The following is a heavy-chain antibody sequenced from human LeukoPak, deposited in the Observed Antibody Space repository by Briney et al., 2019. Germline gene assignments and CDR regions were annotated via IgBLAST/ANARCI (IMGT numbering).Heavy chain of an antibody. CDR3: AKSLSVVITYFDY. Sequence: GGSLRLSCAASRFTFSSYAMSWVRQAPGKGLEWVSAISGSGGSTYYADSVKGRFTISRDNSKNTLYLQMNSLRAEDTAVYYCAKSLSVVITYFDYWDQGTLVTVSS. J-gene: IGHJ4*02. D-gene: IGHD3-22*01. V-gene: IGHV3-23*01. CDR2: ISGSGGST. CDR1: RFTFSSYA.